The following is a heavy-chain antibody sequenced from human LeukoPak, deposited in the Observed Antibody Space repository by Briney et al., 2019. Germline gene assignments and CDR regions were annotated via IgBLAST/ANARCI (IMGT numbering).Heavy chain of an antibody. CDR3: ARDLFGTGGGFFDY. CDR2: ISWNSGTI. D-gene: IGHD2-8*02. Sequence: GGSLRLSCAASGFTFDNYAMNWVRQVPGKGLEWISLISWNSGTIGYADSVKGRFTISRDNANNFLYLQMNSLRAEDTALYYCARDLFGTGGGFFDYWGQGTLVTVSS. V-gene: IGHV3-9*01. CDR1: GFTFDNYA. J-gene: IGHJ4*02.